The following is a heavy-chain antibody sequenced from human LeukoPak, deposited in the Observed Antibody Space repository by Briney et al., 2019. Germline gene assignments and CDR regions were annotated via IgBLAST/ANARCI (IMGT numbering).Heavy chain of an antibody. CDR3: ATGDGYNLDY. D-gene: IGHD5-24*01. J-gene: IGHJ4*02. CDR1: GGSISSSSYY. CDR2: IYYSGST. V-gene: IGHV4-39*07. Sequence: PSETLSLTCTVSGGSISSSSYYWGWIRQPPGKGLEWIGSIYYSGSTYYNPSLKSRVTISVDTSKNQFSLKLSSVTAADTAVYYCATGDGYNLDYWGQGTLATVSS.